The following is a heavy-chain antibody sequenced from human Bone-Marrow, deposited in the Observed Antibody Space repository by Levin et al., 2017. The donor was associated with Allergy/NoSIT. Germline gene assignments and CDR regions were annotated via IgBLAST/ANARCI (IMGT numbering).Heavy chain of an antibody. V-gene: IGHV1-69*06. CDR1: GGTIKSLS. CDR3: ARRELTIFGVVRGWFDP. CDR2: IIPFFNTT. Sequence: ASVKVSCNASGGTIKSLSFNWVRQAPGQGLEWMGEIIPFFNTTHYARKFQGRVTITADKSATTAYLELSSLRSEDTAIYYCARRELTIFGVVRGWFDPWGQGTLVIVSS. J-gene: IGHJ5*02. D-gene: IGHD3-3*01.